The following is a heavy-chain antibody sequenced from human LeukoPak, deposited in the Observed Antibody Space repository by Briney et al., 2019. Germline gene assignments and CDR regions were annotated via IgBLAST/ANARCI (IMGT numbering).Heavy chain of an antibody. J-gene: IGHJ4*02. CDR3: TTDLPYSSSWFFDY. CDR1: GFTFSSYA. D-gene: IGHD6-13*01. CDR2: IKSKTDGGTA. Sequence: GGSLRLSCAASGFTFSSYAMSWVRQAPGKGLEWVGRIKSKTDGGTADYAAPVKGRFTISRDDSKNTLYLQMNSLKTEDTAVYYCTTDLPYSSSWFFDYWGQGTLVTVSS. V-gene: IGHV3-15*01.